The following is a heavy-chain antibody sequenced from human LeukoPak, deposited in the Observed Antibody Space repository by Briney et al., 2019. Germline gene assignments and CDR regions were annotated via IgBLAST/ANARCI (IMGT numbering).Heavy chain of an antibody. J-gene: IGHJ4*02. D-gene: IGHD3-3*01. Sequence: GESLRLSCAASGFMFSSYVMNWVRQTPGKELEWLSAISADSGHTYYADSVKGRFTISRDNSKNTLYLQMNSLRAEDTAVYYCAKETNNYDFWSGYYQDFDYWGQGTLVTVSS. CDR2: ISADSGHT. CDR3: AKETNNYDFWSGYYQDFDY. V-gene: IGHV3-23*01. CDR1: GFMFSSYV.